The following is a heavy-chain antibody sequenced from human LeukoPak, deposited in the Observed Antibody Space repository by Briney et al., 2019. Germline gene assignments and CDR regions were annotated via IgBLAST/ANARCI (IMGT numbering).Heavy chain of an antibody. CDR2: IYYSGST. D-gene: IGHD3-22*01. V-gene: IGHV4-39*01. CDR1: GGSISSSSYY. J-gene: IGHJ4*02. CDR3: ARGESVAHSSGYYYLRY. Sequence: PSETLSLTCTVSGGSISSSSYYWGWIRQPPGKGLEWIGSIYYSGSTYYNPSLKSRVTISVDTSKNQFSLKLSSVTAANTAVYYCARGESVAHSSGYYYLRYWGQGTLVTVSS.